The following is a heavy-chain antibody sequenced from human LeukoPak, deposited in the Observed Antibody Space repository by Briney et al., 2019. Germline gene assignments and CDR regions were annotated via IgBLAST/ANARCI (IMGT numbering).Heavy chain of an antibody. V-gene: IGHV3-48*03. CDR2: ISGSAGSI. CDR3: VRGAQFYGSGSYDY. CDR1: DFPFSSYE. J-gene: IGHJ4*02. D-gene: IGHD3-10*01. Sequence: GGSLRLSCAASDFPFSSYEMNWVRQAPGKGREWSSHISGSAGSIYYSDSVRGRFTISRDNAKNSLYLQMNSLRVEDTAVYYCVRGAQFYGSGSYDYWGQGTLVAISS.